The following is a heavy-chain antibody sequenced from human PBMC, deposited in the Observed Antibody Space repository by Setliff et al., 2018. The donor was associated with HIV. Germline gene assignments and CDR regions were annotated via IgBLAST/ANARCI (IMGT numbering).Heavy chain of an antibody. V-gene: IGHV4-38-2*01. J-gene: IGHJ6*03. CDR3: ARGHHCMDGRCYPHYYYYYHYMDV. D-gene: IGHD2-15*01. CDR1: GYPIIEAYY. Sequence: SETLSLTCAVSGYPIIEAYYWLWIRQSPTKGLEDIGIIFRGVTTYYNPSLKSRVTISLDTSTSQFSLKLRSVTAADTAVYYCARGHHCMDGRCYPHYYYYYHYMDVWAKGTTVTVSS. CDR2: IFRGVTT.